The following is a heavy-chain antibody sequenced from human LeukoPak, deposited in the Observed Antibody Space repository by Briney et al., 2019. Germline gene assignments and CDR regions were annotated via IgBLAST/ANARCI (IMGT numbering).Heavy chain of an antibody. CDR3: ARDNYYDSSGSLGLDY. CDR1: GGTFSSYA. D-gene: IGHD3-22*01. V-gene: IGHV1-69*05. J-gene: IGHJ4*02. Sequence: GASVKVSCKASGGTFSSYAISWVRQAPGQGLEWMGGIIPIFGTANYAQKFQGRVTMTRDTSISTAYMELSRLRSDDTAVYYCARDNYYDSSGSLGLDYWGQGTLVTVSS. CDR2: IIPIFGTA.